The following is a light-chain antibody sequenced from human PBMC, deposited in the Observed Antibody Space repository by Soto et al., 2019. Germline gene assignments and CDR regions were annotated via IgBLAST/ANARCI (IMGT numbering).Light chain of an antibody. J-gene: IGKJ3*01. CDR1: QDVNIA. V-gene: IGKV3D-15*01. CDR3: QQFNTWPFT. CDR2: TAS. Sequence: EIVLTQSPATLSVSPGESATLSCRASQDVNIALVWYQQKPGQAPKLLMFTASARATGIPPRFTGGGSETDFTLTISSPQPEDSAVYYCQQFNTWPFTFGPGTKVEIK.